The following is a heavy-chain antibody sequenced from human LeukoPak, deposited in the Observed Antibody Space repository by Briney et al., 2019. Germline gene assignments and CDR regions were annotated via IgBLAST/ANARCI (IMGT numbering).Heavy chain of an antibody. CDR3: ARDRPRWPFDP. V-gene: IGHV1-69*05. Sequence: ASVKVSCKASGGTFSSYAISWVRQAPGQGLEWMGRIIPIFGTANYAQKFQGRVTITTDESTSTAYMELSSLRSEDTVVYYCARDRPRWPFDPWGQGTLVTVSS. CDR1: GGTFSSYA. J-gene: IGHJ5*02. CDR2: IIPIFGTA. D-gene: IGHD2-15*01.